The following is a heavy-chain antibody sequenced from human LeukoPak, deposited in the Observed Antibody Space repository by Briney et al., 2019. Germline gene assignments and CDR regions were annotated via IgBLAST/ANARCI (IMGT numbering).Heavy chain of an antibody. J-gene: IGHJ4*02. CDR3: ARGGWRPPRERVVPAAISGSKARRYYFDY. CDR2: IFYSGST. V-gene: IGHV4-59*12. CDR1: GGSISYYY. D-gene: IGHD2-2*01. Sequence: SETLSLTCTISGGSISYYYWSWIRQPPGKGLEWIGYIFYSGSTNYNPSLKSRVTISIDTSKNQFSLKLSSVTAADTAVYYCARGGWRPPRERVVPAAISGSKARRYYFDYWGQGTLVTVSS.